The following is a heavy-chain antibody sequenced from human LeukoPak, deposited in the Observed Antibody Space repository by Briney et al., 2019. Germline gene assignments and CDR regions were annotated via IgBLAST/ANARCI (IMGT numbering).Heavy chain of an antibody. CDR1: GGSISSYY. CDR3: ARGRALWDYDSSGYRIYYFDY. CDR2: IYYSGST. V-gene: IGHV4-59*12. J-gene: IGHJ4*02. D-gene: IGHD3-22*01. Sequence: SETLSLTCTVSGGSISSYYWSWIRQPPGKGLEWIGYIYYSGSTNYNPPLKSRVTISVDTSKNQFSLKLSSVTAADTAVYYCARGRALWDYDSSGYRIYYFDYWGQGTLVTVSS.